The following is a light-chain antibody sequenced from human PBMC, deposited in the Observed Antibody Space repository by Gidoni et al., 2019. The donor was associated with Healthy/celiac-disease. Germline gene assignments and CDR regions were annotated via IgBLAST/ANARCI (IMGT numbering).Light chain of an antibody. J-gene: IGKJ5*01. CDR2: DAS. CDR1: QDIRNY. V-gene: IGKV1-33*01. Sequence: QMIQFPSSLSASVGDRVTITCQASQDIRNYLNWYQQKPGKATKLLIYDASNWETGVTSRVSGSGSGTDFTCNISSLQPEDIATYYCQQYDNLPSTFGQGTRLEIK. CDR3: QQYDNLPST.